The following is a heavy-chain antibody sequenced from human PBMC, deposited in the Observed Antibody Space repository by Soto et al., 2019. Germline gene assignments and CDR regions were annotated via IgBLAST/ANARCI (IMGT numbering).Heavy chain of an antibody. CDR3: TRHWVV. CDR1: GYSFTSYR. V-gene: IGHV5-10-1*01. J-gene: IGHJ1*01. Sequence: GESLTISCERSGYSFTSYRIRWVPPMPGKGLEWMERIDPSDSYTNYSPSFQSHVTISADKSISTAYLQWSSLKASATAMYYCTRHWVVWCQTTLGTGS. CDR2: IDPSDSYT. D-gene: IGHD3-16*01.